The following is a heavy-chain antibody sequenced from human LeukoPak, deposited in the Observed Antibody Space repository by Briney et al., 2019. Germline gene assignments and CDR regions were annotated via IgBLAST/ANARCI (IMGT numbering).Heavy chain of an antibody. V-gene: IGHV3-30*18. D-gene: IGHD3-16*02. J-gene: IGHJ4*02. CDR2: ISYDGSNK. Sequence: SGGSLRLSCAASGITFSSYGMHWVRQAPGKGLEWVAVISYDGSNKYYADSVKGRFTISRDNSKNTLYLQMNSLRAEDTAVYYCAKGEDDYVWGSYRSFDYWGQGTLVTVSS. CDR3: AKGEDDYVWGSYRSFDY. CDR1: GITFSSYG.